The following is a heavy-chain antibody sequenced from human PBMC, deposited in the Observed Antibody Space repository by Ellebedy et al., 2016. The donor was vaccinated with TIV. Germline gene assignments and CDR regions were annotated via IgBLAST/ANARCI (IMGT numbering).Heavy chain of an antibody. V-gene: IGHV3-23*01. CDR3: AKAVGSWFGEYFDY. Sequence: DSVKGRFIISRDNSKNTLYLQMSSLGAEDTAAYYCAKAVGSWFGEYFDYWGLGTLVSVSS. D-gene: IGHD3-10*01. J-gene: IGHJ4*02.